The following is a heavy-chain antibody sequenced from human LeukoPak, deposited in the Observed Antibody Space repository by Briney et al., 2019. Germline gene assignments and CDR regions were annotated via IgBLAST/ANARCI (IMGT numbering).Heavy chain of an antibody. V-gene: IGHV3-23*01. CDR3: AKGGERLVIPGNFDY. CDR1: GFTFSSYA. D-gene: IGHD6-13*01. Sequence: TGGSLRLSCAASGFTFSSYAMSWVRQAPGKGLEWVSAISGSGGSTYYADSVKGRFTISRDNSKNTLYLQLNSLRAEDTAVYYCAKGGERLVIPGNFDYWGQGTLVTVSS. CDR2: ISGSGGST. J-gene: IGHJ4*02.